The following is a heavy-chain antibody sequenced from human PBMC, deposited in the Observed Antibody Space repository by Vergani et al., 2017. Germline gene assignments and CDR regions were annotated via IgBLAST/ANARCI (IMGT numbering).Heavy chain of an antibody. CDR3: ARDRTTAPYYYYDMDV. CDR2: INTNTGNP. Sequence: QVQLVQSGAEVKKPGSSVKVSCKASGYTFTSYAMNWVRQAPGQGLEWMGWINTNTGNPTYAQGFTGRFVFSLDTSVSTAYLQISSLKAEDTAVYYCARDRTTAPYYYYDMDVWGKGTTVTVSS. D-gene: IGHD1-1*01. CDR1: GYTFTSYA. J-gene: IGHJ6*03. V-gene: IGHV7-4-1*02.